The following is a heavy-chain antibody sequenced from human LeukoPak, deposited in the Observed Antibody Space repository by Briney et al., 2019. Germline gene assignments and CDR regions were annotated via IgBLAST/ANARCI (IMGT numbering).Heavy chain of an antibody. Sequence: PGRSLRLSCAASGFTFDDYAMHWVRHAPGKGLEWVSGISWNSGSIGYADSVKGRFTISRDNAKNSLYLQMNSLRAEDTALYYCAKDKGAGYYYYYGMDVWGQGTTVTVSS. J-gene: IGHJ6*02. D-gene: IGHD6-13*01. CDR3: AKDKGAGYYYYYGMDV. CDR1: GFTFDDYA. CDR2: ISWNSGSI. V-gene: IGHV3-9*01.